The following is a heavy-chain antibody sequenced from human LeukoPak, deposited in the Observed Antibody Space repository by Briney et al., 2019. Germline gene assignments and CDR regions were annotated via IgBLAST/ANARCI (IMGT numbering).Heavy chain of an antibody. D-gene: IGHD3-10*01. J-gene: IGHJ4*02. CDR2: IIPIFGTA. CDR3: ARDRAPAGEGFGDKLPYDY. V-gene: IGHV1-69*01. Sequence: GASVKVSCKASGGTFSSYAIGWVRQAPGQGLEWMGGIIPIFGTANYAQKFQGRVTITADESTSTAYMELSSLRSEDTAVYHCARDRAPAGEGFGDKLPYDYWGQGTLVTVSS. CDR1: GGTFSSYA.